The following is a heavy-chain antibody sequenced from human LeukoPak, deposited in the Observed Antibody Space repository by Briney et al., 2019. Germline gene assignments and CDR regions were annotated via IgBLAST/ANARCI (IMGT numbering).Heavy chain of an antibody. CDR1: GFTFRNHD. V-gene: IGHV3-74*01. J-gene: IGHJ4*02. CDR2: INSDGGST. D-gene: IGHD5-24*01. Sequence: GSLTLTCAAYGFTFRNHDRHWLRQAPGKGLVWFSRINSDGGSTTYADSVKGRFTISRDNAKNTLYLQMNSLRAEDTAVYYCARRIQGMAPYCFDYWGQGTLVTVSS. CDR3: ARRIQGMAPYCFDY.